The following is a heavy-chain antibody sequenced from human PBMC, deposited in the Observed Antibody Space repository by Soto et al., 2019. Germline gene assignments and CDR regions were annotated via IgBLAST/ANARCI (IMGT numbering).Heavy chain of an antibody. V-gene: IGHV4-34*01. J-gene: IGHJ6*03. Sequence: QVQLQQWGAGLLKPSETLSLTCAVYGGSFSGYYWSWIRQPPGKGLEWIGEINHSGSTNYNPSLKGRVTRSVDTSKNQFSLKLSSVTAADTAVYYCAIVPAANYYYYYMDVWGKGPTVTVSS. D-gene: IGHD2-2*01. CDR1: GGSFSGYY. CDR2: INHSGST. CDR3: AIVPAANYYYYYMDV.